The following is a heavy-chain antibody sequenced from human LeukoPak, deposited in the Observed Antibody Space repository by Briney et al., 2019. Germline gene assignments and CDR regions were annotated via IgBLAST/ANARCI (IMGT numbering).Heavy chain of an antibody. J-gene: IGHJ6*03. CDR2: IGVGSET. V-gene: IGHV3-13*01. D-gene: IGHD2-15*01. Sequence: GGSLRLSCAASGFTFRNFDMYWVRHGPGRGLEWVSTIGVGSETHYPDSVRGRFTISRENARNSLYLQMNSLRAGDTAVYYCAREHCDGGNCYGWPYLDVWGKGTTVTVSS. CDR3: AREHCDGGNCYGWPYLDV. CDR1: GFTFRNFD.